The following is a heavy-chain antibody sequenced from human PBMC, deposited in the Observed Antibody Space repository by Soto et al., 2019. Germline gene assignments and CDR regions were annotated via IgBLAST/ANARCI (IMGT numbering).Heavy chain of an antibody. J-gene: IGHJ6*03. CDR1: GFTFSGYA. CDR2: ISSNGVGT. CDR3: ARRARPDFYYMDV. D-gene: IGHD6-6*01. Sequence: EVQLAESGGGLAQPGGSLRLSCAASGFTFSGYAMDGVRRPPGKGLEYVSGISSNGVGTYYANSVQGRFTISRDNSKNTVYLQMGSLRPEDMAVYYCARRARPDFYYMDVWGKGTTVTVSS. V-gene: IGHV3-64*01.